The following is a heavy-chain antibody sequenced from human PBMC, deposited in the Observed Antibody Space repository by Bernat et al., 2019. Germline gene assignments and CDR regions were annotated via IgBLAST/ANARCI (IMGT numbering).Heavy chain of an antibody. V-gene: IGHV3-49*04. J-gene: IGHJ6*03. CDR2: IRSKAYGGTT. CDR1: GFTFGDYA. Sequence: EVQLVESGGGLVQPGRSLRLSCTASGFTFGDYAMSWVRQAPGKGLEWVGCIRSKAYGGTTEYAASVKGRFTISRDDSKSIAYVQMNSLKTEDTAVYYCTRDVITMFGVAPYYYYYMDVWGKGTTVTVSS. D-gene: IGHD3-3*01. CDR3: TRDVITMFGVAPYYYYYMDV.